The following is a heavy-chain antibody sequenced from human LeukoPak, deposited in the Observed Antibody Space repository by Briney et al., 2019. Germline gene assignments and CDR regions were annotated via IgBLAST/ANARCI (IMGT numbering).Heavy chain of an antibody. V-gene: IGHV1-69*05. CDR2: IIPIFGTA. CDR3: ARTDRHKRPRPYYYYYMDV. J-gene: IGHJ6*03. Sequence: SVKVSCKASGYTFSSYAISWVRQAPGQGLEWMGGIIPIFGTANYAQKFQGRVTITTDKSTSTAYMELSSLRSEDTAVYYCARTDRHKRPRPYYYYYMDVWGKGTTVTVSS. CDR1: GYTFSSYA.